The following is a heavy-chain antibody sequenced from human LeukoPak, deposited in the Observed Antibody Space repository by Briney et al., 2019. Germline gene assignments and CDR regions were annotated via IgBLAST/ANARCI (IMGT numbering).Heavy chain of an antibody. D-gene: IGHD1-1*01. CDR3: ARESRGTTGTQAIDY. CDR2: IIPILGIA. V-gene: IGHV1-69*04. CDR1: GYTFTNYA. Sequence: SVKVSCKASGYTFTNYAISWVRQAPGQGLEWMGRIIPILGIANYAQKFQGRVTITADKSTSTAYMELSSLRSEDTAVYYCARESRGTTGTQAIDYWGQGTLVTVSS. J-gene: IGHJ4*02.